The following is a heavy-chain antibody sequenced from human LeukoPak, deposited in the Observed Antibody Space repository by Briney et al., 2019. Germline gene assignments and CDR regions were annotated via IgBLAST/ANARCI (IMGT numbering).Heavy chain of an antibody. CDR1: GYSFTSYW. V-gene: IGHV5-51*01. CDR2: IYPGDSDT. D-gene: IGHD3-10*01. Sequence: GESLKISCKGSGYSFTSYWIGWVRQMPGKGLEWMGIIYPGDSDTRYSPSFQGQVTISADKSISTAYLQWSSLKAPDAAMYYCARALAHYYGSGSYYNVGAFDIWGQGTMVTVSS. J-gene: IGHJ3*02. CDR3: ARALAHYYGSGSYYNVGAFDI.